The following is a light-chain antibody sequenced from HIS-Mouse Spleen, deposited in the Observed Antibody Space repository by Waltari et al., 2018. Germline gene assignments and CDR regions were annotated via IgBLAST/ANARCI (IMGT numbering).Light chain of an antibody. J-gene: IGLJ3*02. CDR2: EGS. CDR1: SRDVGSYNL. V-gene: IGLV2-23*01. CDR3: CSYAGSSTWV. Sequence: QSALTQPASVSGSPGQSITISCTRTSRDVGSYNLVPWYQQHPGKAPKLMIYEGSKRPSGVSNRFSGSKSGNTASLTISGLQAEDEADYYCCSYAGSSTWVFGGGTKLTVL.